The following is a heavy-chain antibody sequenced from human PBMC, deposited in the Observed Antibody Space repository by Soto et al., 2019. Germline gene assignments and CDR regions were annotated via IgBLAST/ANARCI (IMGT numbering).Heavy chain of an antibody. V-gene: IGHV1-18*01. J-gene: IGHJ4*02. Sequence: ASVKVSCKASGYTFTNYGISWVRQAPGQGLEWMGWINTYNGNTNHAQKLQGRVTMTTDTSTSTAYMELRSLRSDDTAVYYCARGRGYSSSWSIYYFDFWGQGTQVTVSS. CDR2: INTYNGNT. CDR1: GYTFTNYG. D-gene: IGHD6-13*01. CDR3: ARGRGYSSSWSIYYFDF.